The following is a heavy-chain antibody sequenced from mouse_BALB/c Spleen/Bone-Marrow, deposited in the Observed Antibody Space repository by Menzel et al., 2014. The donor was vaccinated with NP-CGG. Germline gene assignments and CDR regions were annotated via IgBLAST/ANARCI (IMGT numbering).Heavy chain of an antibody. Sequence: QVQLKQSGAELVRPGSSVKISCKASGYAISGYWMNWVKQRPGQGLEWIGQIYPGDDDTIYNGKFKGKATLTADKSSNTAYMQLSSLTSEDSAVYLCAREDYGNSWFAYWGQGTLVTVSA. CDR3: AREDYGNSWFAY. D-gene: IGHD2-1*01. CDR2: IYPGDDDT. J-gene: IGHJ3*01. V-gene: IGHV1-80*01. CDR1: GYAISGYW.